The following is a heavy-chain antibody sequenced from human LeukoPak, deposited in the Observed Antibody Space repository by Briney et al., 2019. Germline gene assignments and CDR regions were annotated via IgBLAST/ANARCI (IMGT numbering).Heavy chain of an antibody. CDR2: IYYSGGT. CDR1: GGSISSSSYY. J-gene: IGHJ4*02. V-gene: IGHV4-39*07. Sequence: PSETLSLTCTVSGGSISSSSYYWGWIRQPPGKGLEWIGSIYYSGGTYYNPSLKRRVTISLDTSKNQFSLRLTSVTAADTAVYYCARESIAVVGTGIDSWGQGTLVTVSS. CDR3: ARESIAVVGTGIDS. D-gene: IGHD6-19*01.